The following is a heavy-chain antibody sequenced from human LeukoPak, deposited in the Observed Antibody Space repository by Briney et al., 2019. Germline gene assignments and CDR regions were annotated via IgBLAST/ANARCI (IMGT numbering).Heavy chain of an antibody. CDR2: ISGSGGST. CDR1: GFTFSSYA. Sequence: GGSLRLSCAASGFTFSSYAMSWVRQAPGKGLEWVSAISGSGGSTYYADSVKGRFTISRDNSKNTLYLQMNSLRAEDTAVYYCAKEHYYDSSGYYPRGAFDIWGQGTMVTVSS. V-gene: IGHV3-23*01. J-gene: IGHJ3*02. D-gene: IGHD3-22*01. CDR3: AKEHYYDSSGYYPRGAFDI.